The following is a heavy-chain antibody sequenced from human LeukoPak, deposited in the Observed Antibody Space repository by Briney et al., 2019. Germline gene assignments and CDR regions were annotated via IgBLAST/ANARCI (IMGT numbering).Heavy chain of an antibody. CDR1: GGSFSAYY. CDR2: INHSGST. CDR3: ARQGGSYRRGDY. D-gene: IGHD1-26*01. V-gene: IGHV4-34*01. J-gene: IGHJ4*02. Sequence: PSETLSLTCAVYGGSFSAYYWSWIRQPPGKGLEWIGEINHSGSTYYNPSLKSRVTISVDTSKNQFSLKLSSVTAADTAVYYCARQGGSYRRGDYWGQGTLVTVSS.